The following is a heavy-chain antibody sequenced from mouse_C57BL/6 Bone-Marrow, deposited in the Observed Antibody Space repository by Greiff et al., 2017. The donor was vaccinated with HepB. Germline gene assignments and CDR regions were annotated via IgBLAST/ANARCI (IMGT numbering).Heavy chain of an antibody. CDR1: GFSLTSYG. Sequence: VMLVESGPGLVQPSQSLSITCTVSGFSLTSYGVHWVRQSPGKGLEWLGVIWRGGSTDYNAAFMSRLSITKDNSKSQVFFKMNSLQADDTAIYYCVKGGGSSYRAMDYWGQGTSVTVSS. J-gene: IGHJ4*01. CDR2: IWRGGST. V-gene: IGHV2-5*01. CDR3: VKGGGSSYRAMDY. D-gene: IGHD1-1*01.